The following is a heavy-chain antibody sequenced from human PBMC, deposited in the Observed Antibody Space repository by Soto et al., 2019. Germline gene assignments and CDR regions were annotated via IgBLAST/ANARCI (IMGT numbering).Heavy chain of an antibody. CDR3: ATSYGSGYRAFDY. D-gene: IGHD3-10*01. CDR2: INPILSMS. CDR1: GDTFSFYT. Sequence: QVQLVQSGAEVKKPGSSVKVSCKASGDTFSFYTINWVRQAPGLGLEWVGRINPILSMSNYAQKFQGRVTMTADKSTSPAYMELRSLRFEDTAIYYCATSYGSGYRAFDYWGQGALVTVSS. V-gene: IGHV1-69*02. J-gene: IGHJ4*02.